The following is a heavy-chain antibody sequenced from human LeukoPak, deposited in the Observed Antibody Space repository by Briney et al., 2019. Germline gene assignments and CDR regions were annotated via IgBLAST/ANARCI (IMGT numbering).Heavy chain of an antibody. D-gene: IGHD2-2*01. CDR3: ATYYCSTTSCYPYFFDY. J-gene: IGHJ4*02. CDR2: IIPIFGTA. CDR1: VGTFSSYA. V-gene: IGHV1-69*01. Sequence: SVKVSCKASVGTFSSYAISWVRQAPGQGLEWMGGIIPIFGTANYAQKFQGRVTITADESTSTAYMELSSLRSEDTAVYYCATYYCSTTSCYPYFFDYWGQGTLVTVSS.